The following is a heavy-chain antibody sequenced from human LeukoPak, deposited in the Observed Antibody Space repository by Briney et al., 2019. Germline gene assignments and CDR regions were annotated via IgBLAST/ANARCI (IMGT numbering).Heavy chain of an antibody. V-gene: IGHV3-48*01. CDR3: ARSRAARIPYFDY. CDR2: ISSSSSTI. Sequence: PGGSLRLSCAASGFTFSSYSMNWVRQAPGKGLEWVSYISSSSSTIYYADSVKGRFTISRDNAKNSLYLQMNSLRAEDTAVYYCARSRAARIPYFDYWGQGTLVTVSS. J-gene: IGHJ4*02. CDR1: GFTFSSYS. D-gene: IGHD6-6*01.